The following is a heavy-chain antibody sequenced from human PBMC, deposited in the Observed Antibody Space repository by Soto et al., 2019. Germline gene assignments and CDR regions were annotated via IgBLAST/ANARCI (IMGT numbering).Heavy chain of an antibody. D-gene: IGHD5-12*01. CDR3: AKDYTYSGSNYFDY. CDR1: GFTFDDYG. Sequence: PGGSLRLSCVTSGFTFDDYGMHWVRQAPGKGLEWVSGISWNSGNIGYADSVKGRFTISRDSAKNSVYLQMNSLRPEDTAFYYCAKDYTYSGSNYFDYWGQGTLVTVSS. CDR2: ISWNSGNI. J-gene: IGHJ4*02. V-gene: IGHV3-9*01.